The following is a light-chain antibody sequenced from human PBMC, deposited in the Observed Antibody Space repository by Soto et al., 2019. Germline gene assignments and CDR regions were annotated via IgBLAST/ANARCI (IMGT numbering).Light chain of an antibody. V-gene: IGLV1-47*01. J-gene: IGLJ3*02. CDR2: RTN. Sequence: SVLAQPPSASGTPGKRVTISCSGSSSNIGSQFVYWYHQVPGRAPKLLIYRTNHRPSGVPDRFAGSKYGATASLVISGLQSDDEGDYFCASWDDSLRWMFGGGTQLTVL. CDR1: SSNIGSQF. CDR3: ASWDDSLRWM.